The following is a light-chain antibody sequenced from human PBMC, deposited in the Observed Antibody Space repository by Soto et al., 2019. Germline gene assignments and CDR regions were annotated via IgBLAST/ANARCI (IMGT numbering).Light chain of an antibody. J-gene: IGKJ2*01. V-gene: IGKV1-5*03. CDR2: KAS. CDR3: QQHTISMYT. Sequence: DIQMTQSPSTLSGSVGDRVTITCRASQTISSWLAWYQQKPGKAPKLLIYKASTLKSGVPSRFSGSGSGTEFTLTISSLQPDDSAVYYCQQHTISMYTFGQGTKLEIK. CDR1: QTISSW.